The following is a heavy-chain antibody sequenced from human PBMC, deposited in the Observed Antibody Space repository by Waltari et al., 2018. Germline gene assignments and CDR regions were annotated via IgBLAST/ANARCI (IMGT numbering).Heavy chain of an antibody. CDR2: IYYSGST. CDR1: GGSISGYY. CDR3: ARQPPATATFDI. J-gene: IGHJ3*02. Sequence: QVQLQESGPGLVKPSETLSLNCTVSGGSISGYYWSWIRQPPGKGLEWIGYIYYSGSTNYNPSLKSRVTMSVDTSKNQVSLRLSSVRAADTAMYYCARQPPATATFDIWGQGTMVTVSS. D-gene: IGHD2-15*01. V-gene: IGHV4-59*01.